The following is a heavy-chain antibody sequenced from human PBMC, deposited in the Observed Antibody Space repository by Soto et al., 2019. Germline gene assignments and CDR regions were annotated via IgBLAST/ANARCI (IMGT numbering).Heavy chain of an antibody. Sequence: PGGSLRLSCAASGFTFSSYGMNWVRQAPGKGLEWVSSISSSSSYKNYAESVKGRFTISRDNAKNSLYLQMNSLRAEDTAVYYCARDPTDIKYYYYYGMDVWGQGTTVTVSS. CDR3: ARDPTDIKYYYYYGMDV. CDR1: GFTFSSYG. J-gene: IGHJ6*02. D-gene: IGHD3-9*01. V-gene: IGHV3-21*01. CDR2: ISSSSSYK.